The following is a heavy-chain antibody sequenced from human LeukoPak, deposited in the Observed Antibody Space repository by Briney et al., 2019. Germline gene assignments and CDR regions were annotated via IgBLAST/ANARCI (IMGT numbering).Heavy chain of an antibody. CDR3: ARGSRTIFGVAIIQRSIDY. J-gene: IGHJ4*02. V-gene: IGHV3-30-3*01. CDR1: GFTFSSYA. Sequence: GGSLRLSCAASGFTFSSYAMHWVRQAPGKGLEWVAVISYDGSNKYYADSVKGRFTVSRDNSKNTLYLQMNSLRAEDTAVYYCARGSRTIFGVAIIQRSIDYWGQGTLVTVSS. D-gene: IGHD3-3*01. CDR2: ISYDGSNK.